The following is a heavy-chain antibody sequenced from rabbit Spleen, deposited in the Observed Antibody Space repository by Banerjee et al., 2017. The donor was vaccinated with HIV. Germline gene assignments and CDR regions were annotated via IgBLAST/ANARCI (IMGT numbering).Heavy chain of an antibody. CDR2: IDPVFAIA. CDR1: GFALNTYG. D-gene: IGHD4-1*01. V-gene: IGHV1S7*01. CDR3: ARDLAGVIGWNFYL. Sequence: QLVESGGGLVQPGGSLKLSCKASGFALNTYGVSWVRQAPGKGLEWIGYIDPVFAIAVYASWVNGRFTISSHNAQNTLYLQLNSLTAADTATYFCARDLAGVIGWNFYLWGQGTLVTVS. J-gene: IGHJ4*01.